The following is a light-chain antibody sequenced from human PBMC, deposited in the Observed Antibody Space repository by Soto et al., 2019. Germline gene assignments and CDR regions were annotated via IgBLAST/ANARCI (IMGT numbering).Light chain of an antibody. CDR3: SSYAGSYTLV. J-gene: IGLJ2*01. CDR2: DVS. CDR1: SNDVGGYNF. Sequence: QSALTRPRSVSGSPGQSVTISCTGTSNDVGGYNFVSWYQQHPGKVPKLFIYDVSRRPSGVPDRFSGSKSGNTASLTISGLQAEDEADYYCSSYAGSYTLVFGGGTQLTVL. V-gene: IGLV2-11*01.